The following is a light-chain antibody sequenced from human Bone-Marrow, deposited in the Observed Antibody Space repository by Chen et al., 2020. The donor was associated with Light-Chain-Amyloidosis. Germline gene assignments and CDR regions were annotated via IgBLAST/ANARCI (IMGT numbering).Light chain of an antibody. CDR3: QSYDNSLSGNFV. Sequence: QSGLTPPPSPPGGPGERVTISRTGRNPNIAASYDGHWYQQLPATAPTLLIYGNSNLPSGVPDRFSGSKSDTSASLTITGLQAEDEADYYCQSYDNSLSGNFVFGTGTKVTVL. CDR1: NPNIAASYD. J-gene: IGLJ1*01. V-gene: IGLV1-40*01. CDR2: GNS.